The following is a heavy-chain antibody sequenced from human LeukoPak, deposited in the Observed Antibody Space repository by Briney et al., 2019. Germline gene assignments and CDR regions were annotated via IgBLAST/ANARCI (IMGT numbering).Heavy chain of an antibody. V-gene: IGHV3-48*01. CDR1: GFTFSSYS. J-gene: IGHJ4*02. CDR2: ISSSSSTI. D-gene: IGHD6-13*01. Sequence: GGSLRLSCAASGFTFSSYSMNWVRQAPGKGLEWVSYISSSSSTIYYADSVKGRFTISRDNAKNSLYLQMNSLRAEDTAVYYCARSQAQQLVLGYFDYWGQGTLVTVSS. CDR3: ARSQAQQLVLGYFDY.